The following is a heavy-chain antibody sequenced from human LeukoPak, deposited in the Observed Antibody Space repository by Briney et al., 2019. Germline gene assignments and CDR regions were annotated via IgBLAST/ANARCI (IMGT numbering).Heavy chain of an antibody. CDR3: ARAYQPADHYFDY. J-gene: IGHJ4*02. D-gene: IGHD2-2*01. CDR2: INHSGST. Sequence: PSETLSLTCAVYGGSFSGYYWSWIRQPPGKGLEWIGEINHSGSTNYNPSLKSRVTISVDTSKNQFSLKLSSVTAADTAVYYCARAYQPADHYFDYWGQGTLVTVSS. V-gene: IGHV4-34*01. CDR1: GGSFSGYY.